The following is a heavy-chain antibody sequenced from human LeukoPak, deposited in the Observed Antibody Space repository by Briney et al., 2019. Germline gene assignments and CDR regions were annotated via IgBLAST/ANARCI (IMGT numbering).Heavy chain of an antibody. CDR2: IKQDGSEK. CDR1: GFTFGTYL. D-gene: IGHD1-1*01. CDR3: ARGAGSALDI. J-gene: IGHJ3*02. V-gene: IGHV3-7*04. Sequence: GGSLRLSCAASGFTFGTYLMNWVRQAPGKGLEWVANIKQDGSEKYYVDSVKGRFTISRDNAKNSLHLQMNSLRAEDTAVYYCARGAGSALDIWGQGTMVTVSS.